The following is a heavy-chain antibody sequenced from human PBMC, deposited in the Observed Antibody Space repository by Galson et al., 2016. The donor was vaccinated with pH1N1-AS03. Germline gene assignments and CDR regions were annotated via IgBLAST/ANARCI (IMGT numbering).Heavy chain of an antibody. Sequence: SLRLSCAASGFTFTSYSINWVRQAPGKGLEWISYITTSSSTIYYADSVKGRFTISRDNAKNSLYLQMNSLRDEETAVYSCARGFGGTVYFSAFEFWGQGKM. CDR3: ARGFGGTVYFSAFEF. V-gene: IGHV3-48*02. CDR2: ITTSSSTI. D-gene: IGHD3/OR15-3a*01. CDR1: GFTFTSYS. J-gene: IGHJ3*01.